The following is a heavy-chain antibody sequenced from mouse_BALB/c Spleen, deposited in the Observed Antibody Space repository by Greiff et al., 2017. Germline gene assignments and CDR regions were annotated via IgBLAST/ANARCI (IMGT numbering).Heavy chain of an antibody. Sequence: EVQGVESGGGLVKPGGSLKLSCAASGFAFSSYDMSWVRQTPEKRLEWVAYISSGGGSTYYPDTVKGRFTISRDNAKNTLYLQMSSLKSEDTAMYYCARRGAYYAMDYWGQGTSVTVSS. CDR2: ISSGGGST. CDR3: ARRGAYYAMDY. J-gene: IGHJ4*01. V-gene: IGHV5-12-1*01. CDR1: GFAFSSYD.